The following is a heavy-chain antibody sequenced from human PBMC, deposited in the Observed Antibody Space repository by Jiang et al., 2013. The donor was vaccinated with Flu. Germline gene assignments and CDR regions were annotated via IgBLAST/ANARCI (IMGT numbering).Heavy chain of an antibody. V-gene: IGHV1-69*02. J-gene: IGHJ6*02. CDR3: ATPLEMGD. CDR1: TFSSYT. D-gene: IGHD5-24*01. Sequence: TFSSYTISWVRQAPGQGLEWMGRIIPILGIANYAQKFQGRVTITADKSTSTAYMELSSLRSEDTAVYYCATPLEMGDWGQGTTVTVSS. CDR2: IIPILGIA.